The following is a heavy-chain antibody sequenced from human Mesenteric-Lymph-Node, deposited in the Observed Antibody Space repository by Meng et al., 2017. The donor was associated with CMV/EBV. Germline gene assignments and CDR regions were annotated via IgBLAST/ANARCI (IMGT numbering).Heavy chain of an antibody. D-gene: IGHD6-6*01. CDR1: GGSISSSSYY. CDR3: ARDRGAARRRYNWFDP. J-gene: IGHJ5*02. CDR2: IYYSGST. V-gene: IGHV4-39*07. Sequence: SETLSLTCTVSGGSISSSSYYWGWIRHPPGKGLEWIGSIYYSGSTYSNPSLKSRVTISVDTSKNQFSLKLSSVTAADTAVYYCARDRGAARRRYNWFDPWGQGTLVTVSS.